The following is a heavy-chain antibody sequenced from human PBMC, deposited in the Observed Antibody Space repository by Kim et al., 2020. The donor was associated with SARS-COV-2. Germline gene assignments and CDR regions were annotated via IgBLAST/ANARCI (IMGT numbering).Heavy chain of an antibody. Sequence: ASVKVSCKASGYTFTSYGISWVRQAPGQGLEWMGWISAYNGNTNYAQKLQGRVTMTTDTSTSTAYMELRSLRSDDTAVYYCAREDIVVVPAYYYYGMDVWGQGTTVTVSS. CDR3: AREDIVVVPAYYYYGMDV. D-gene: IGHD2-2*01. V-gene: IGHV1-18*04. CDR1: GYTFTSYG. CDR2: ISAYNGNT. J-gene: IGHJ6*02.